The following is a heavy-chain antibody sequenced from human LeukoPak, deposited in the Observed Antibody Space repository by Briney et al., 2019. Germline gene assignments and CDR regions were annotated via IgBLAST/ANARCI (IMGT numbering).Heavy chain of an antibody. Sequence: GGSLRLSCAASGFTFSSYAMSWVRQAPGKGLEWVSAISGSGGSTYYADSVKGRFTISSDNAKNSLYLQMNSLRAEDTAVYYCARDPRGYCSGGSCHKPYYFDYWGQGTLVTVSS. CDR1: GFTFSSYA. CDR3: ARDPRGYCSGGSCHKPYYFDY. D-gene: IGHD2-15*01. V-gene: IGHV3-23*01. J-gene: IGHJ4*02. CDR2: ISGSGGST.